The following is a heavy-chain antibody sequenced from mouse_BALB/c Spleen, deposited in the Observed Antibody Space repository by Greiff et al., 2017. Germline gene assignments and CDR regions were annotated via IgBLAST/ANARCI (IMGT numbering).Heavy chain of an antibody. V-gene: IGHV5-12-2*01. CDR2: ISNGGGST. CDR1: GFTFSSYT. Sequence: EVKLVESGGGLVQPGGSLKLSCAASGFTFSSYTMSWVRQTPEKRLEWVAYISNGGGSTYYPDTVKGRFTISRDNAKNTLYLQMSSLKSEDTAMYYCASSYYGNYYAMDYWGQGTSVTVSS. CDR3: ASSYYGNYYAMDY. J-gene: IGHJ4*01. D-gene: IGHD2-10*01.